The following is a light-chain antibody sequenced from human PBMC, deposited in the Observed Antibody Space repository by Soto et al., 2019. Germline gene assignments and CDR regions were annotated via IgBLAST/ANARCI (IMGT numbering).Light chain of an antibody. CDR3: QQYGSSPPFT. V-gene: IGKV3-20*01. CDR1: QSASSSY. CDR2: GAS. Sequence: MGLTQSPGTLSLTPGERATLSCRASQSASSSYLAWYQQKPGQAPRLLIYGASSRATGIPDRFSGSGSGTDFTLTISRLEPEDSAVYYCQQYGSSPPFTFGPGTRVDIK. J-gene: IGKJ3*01.